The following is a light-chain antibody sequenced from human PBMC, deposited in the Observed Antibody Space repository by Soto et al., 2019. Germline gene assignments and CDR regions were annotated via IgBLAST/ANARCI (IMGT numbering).Light chain of an antibody. CDR2: GAS. Sequence: EIVLTQSPGTLSLSPGERATLSCRASQSVRSNYLAWYQQRPGQAPRLLISGASSRATGIPDRFSGSGSGTDFTLTISRLEPEDFAVYFCHLYGTSRAFGQGTKVDIK. V-gene: IGKV3-20*01. CDR3: HLYGTSRA. CDR1: QSVRSNY. J-gene: IGKJ1*01.